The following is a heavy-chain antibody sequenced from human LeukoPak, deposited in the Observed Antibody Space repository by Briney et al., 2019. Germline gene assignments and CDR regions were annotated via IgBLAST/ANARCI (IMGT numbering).Heavy chain of an antibody. CDR2: ISSSSSYI. D-gene: IGHD5-18*01. Sequence: GGSLRLSCAASGFTFSSYSMNWVRQAPGKGLEWVSSISSSSSYIYYADSVKGRFTISRDNAKNSLYLQMNSLRAEDTAVYYCARDKSPDTAMGANYYYYYGMDVWGQGTTVTVSS. J-gene: IGHJ6*02. CDR1: GFTFSSYS. CDR3: ARDKSPDTAMGANYYYYYGMDV. V-gene: IGHV3-21*01.